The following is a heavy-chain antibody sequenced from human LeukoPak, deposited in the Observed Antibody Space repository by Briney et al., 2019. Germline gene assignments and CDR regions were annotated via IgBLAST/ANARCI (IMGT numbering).Heavy chain of an antibody. Sequence: PGGSLRPSCAASGFTFSSYSMNWVRQAPGKGLEWVSSISSSSSYIYYADSVKGRFTISRDNAKNSLYLQMNSLRAEDTAVYYCARGGWYKDDYYYYMDVWGKGTTVTVSS. CDR1: GFTFSSYS. J-gene: IGHJ6*03. D-gene: IGHD6-19*01. V-gene: IGHV3-21*01. CDR3: ARGGWYKDDYYYYMDV. CDR2: ISSSSSYI.